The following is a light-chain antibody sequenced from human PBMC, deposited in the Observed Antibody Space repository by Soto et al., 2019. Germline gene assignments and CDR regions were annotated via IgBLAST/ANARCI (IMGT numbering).Light chain of an antibody. Sequence: DIQMTQSPSTLSASVGDRVTITCRASQSISSYLAWYQQTPGKAPKLLIYDASSLEGGVPSRFSGSGSGTDFTLTISSLQPDDLASYHCQQYESYMTFGQGTKVDI. J-gene: IGKJ1*01. CDR1: QSISSY. CDR3: QQYESYMT. CDR2: DAS. V-gene: IGKV1-5*01.